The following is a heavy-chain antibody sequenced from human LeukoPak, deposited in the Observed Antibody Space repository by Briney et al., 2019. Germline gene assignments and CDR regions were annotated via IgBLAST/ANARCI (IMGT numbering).Heavy chain of an antibody. V-gene: IGHV3-23*01. CDR2: IYASGAST. CDR3: ATDFEQDSWSGHSD. Sequence: GGSLRLSCAASGFTFRSYAMSWVRQAPGQGLEWVSIIYASGASTNYADSVRGRFTTFRDNSNNMVYLQMNSLRAKNTAVYYCATDFEQDSWSGHSDWGQETLVTVSS. D-gene: IGHD3-3*01. J-gene: IGHJ4*02. CDR1: GFTFRSYA.